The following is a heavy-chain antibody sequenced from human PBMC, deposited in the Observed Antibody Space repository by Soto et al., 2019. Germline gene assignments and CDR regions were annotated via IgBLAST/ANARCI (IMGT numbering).Heavy chain of an antibody. CDR1: GFTFSSYA. J-gene: IGHJ4*02. CDR2: ISYDGSNK. V-gene: IGHV3-30-3*01. Sequence: LRLSCAASGFTFSSYAMHWVRQAPGKGLEWVAVISYDGSNKYYADSVKGRFTISRDNSKNTLYLQMNSLRAEDTAVYYCARDPPSLGIEYYFDYWGQGTLVTVSS. D-gene: IGHD7-27*01. CDR3: ARDPPSLGIEYYFDY.